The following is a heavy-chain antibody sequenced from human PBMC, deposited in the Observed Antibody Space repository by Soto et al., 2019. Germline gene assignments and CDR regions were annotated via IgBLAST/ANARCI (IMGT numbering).Heavy chain of an antibody. Sequence: QVQLVQSGAEVKKPGSSVKVSCKASGGTFSSYTISWVRQAPGQGLEWMGRIIPLLGIANYAQKFQGRVTITADKSTSTAYMELSSLRSEDTAVYYCARGRAIAAAGTPYYYYGMDVWGQGTTVTVSS. D-gene: IGHD6-13*01. V-gene: IGHV1-69*02. J-gene: IGHJ6*02. CDR2: IIPLLGIA. CDR1: GGTFSSYT. CDR3: ARGRAIAAAGTPYYYYGMDV.